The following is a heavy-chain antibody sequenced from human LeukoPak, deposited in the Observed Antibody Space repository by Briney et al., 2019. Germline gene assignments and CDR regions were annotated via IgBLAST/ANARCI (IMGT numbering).Heavy chain of an antibody. Sequence: ASVKVSCKASGYPFTGYNMHWVRQAPGQGLEWMGWINPNSGGTNYAQKFQGWVTMTRDTSISTAYMELSRLRSDDTAVYYCARGPQLRVVVDWGQGTLVTVSS. J-gene: IGHJ4*02. D-gene: IGHD3-22*01. CDR3: ARGPQLRVVVD. CDR2: INPNSGGT. CDR1: GYPFTGYN. V-gene: IGHV1-2*04.